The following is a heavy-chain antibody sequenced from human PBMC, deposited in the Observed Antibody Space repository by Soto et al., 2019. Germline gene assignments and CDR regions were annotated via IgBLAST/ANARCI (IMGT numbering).Heavy chain of an antibody. CDR2: ITGSGATT. J-gene: IGHJ4*02. Sequence: ESGGGLVQPGGSLRLSCAASGFTFSRHAMSWVRQAPGKGLEWVSVITGSGATTYYADSVKGRFTISRDNSKNTLYLQMDSLRAEDTAVYYCAKEPPYCGGDCYVLLDFWGQGTLVTVSS. CDR3: AKEPPYCGGDCYVLLDF. D-gene: IGHD2-21*02. CDR1: GFTFSRHA. V-gene: IGHV3-23*01.